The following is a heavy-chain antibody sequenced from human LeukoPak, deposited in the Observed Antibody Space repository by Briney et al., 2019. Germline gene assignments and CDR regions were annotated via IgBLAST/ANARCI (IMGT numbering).Heavy chain of an antibody. CDR2: ISSSSSYI. Sequence: NTGGSLRLSCAASGFTFSSYSMNWVRQAPGKGLEWVSSISSSSSYIYYADSVKGRFTISRDNAKNSLYLQMNSLRAEDTAVYYCARSEIQGGYYFDYWGQGTLVTVSS. CDR1: GFTFSSYS. D-gene: IGHD5-18*01. V-gene: IGHV3-21*01. CDR3: ARSEIQGGYYFDY. J-gene: IGHJ4*02.